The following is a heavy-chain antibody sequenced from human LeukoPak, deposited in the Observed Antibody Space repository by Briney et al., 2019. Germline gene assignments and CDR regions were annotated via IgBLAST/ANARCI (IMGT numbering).Heavy chain of an antibody. CDR2: IYYSGST. D-gene: IGHD4-23*01. Sequence: SETLSLTCTVSGGSIRSYYWSWIRQPPGKGPEWIGYIYYSGSTNYNPSLKSQVTISVDTSKNQFSLKLSSVTAADTAVYYCARQTTVVIGNYFYYMDVWGKGTTVTISS. V-gene: IGHV4-59*01. J-gene: IGHJ6*03. CDR1: GGSIRSYY. CDR3: ARQTTVVIGNYFYYMDV.